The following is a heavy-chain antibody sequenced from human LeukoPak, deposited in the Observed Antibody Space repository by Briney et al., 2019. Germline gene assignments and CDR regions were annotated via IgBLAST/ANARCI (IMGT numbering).Heavy chain of an antibody. J-gene: IGHJ5*02. CDR3: ARDYREGAS. Sequence: SETLSLTCAVYGGSFSGYYWSWIRQPPGKGLEWIGEINHSGSTNYNPSLKSRVTISVDTSKNQFSLKLSSVTAADTAVYYCARDYREGASWGQGTLVTVSS. CDR1: GGSFSGYY. D-gene: IGHD3-10*01. V-gene: IGHV4-34*01. CDR2: INHSGST.